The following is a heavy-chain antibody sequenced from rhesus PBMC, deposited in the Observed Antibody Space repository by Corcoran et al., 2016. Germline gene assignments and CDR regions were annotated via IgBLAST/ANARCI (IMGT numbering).Heavy chain of an antibody. Sequence: QVQLQESGPGVVKPSETLSLTCAVSGYSISGYYWSWIRQAPGKGLEWIGYITYSGSTSYNPSLKSRVTISRGTSKNQFSLKLSSVTAADTAVYYCARGGYSGSYYHFDYWGQGVLVTVSS. V-gene: IGHV4-122*02. CDR2: ITYSGST. CDR1: GYSISGYY. D-gene: IGHD3-16*01. J-gene: IGHJ4*01. CDR3: ARGGYSGSYYHFDY.